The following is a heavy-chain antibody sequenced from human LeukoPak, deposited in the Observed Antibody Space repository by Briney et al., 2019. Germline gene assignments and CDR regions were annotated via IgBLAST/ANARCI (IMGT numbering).Heavy chain of an antibody. CDR1: GGSISSYY. Sequence: SETLSLTCTVSGGSISSYYWSWIRQPPGKGLEWIGYIYYSGSTNYNPSLKSRVTISVDTSKNQFSLKLSSVTAADTAVYYCARGGDSSGYYYFDYWGQGTLVSVSS. CDR3: ARGGDSSGYYYFDY. D-gene: IGHD3-22*01. V-gene: IGHV4-59*01. J-gene: IGHJ4*02. CDR2: IYYSGST.